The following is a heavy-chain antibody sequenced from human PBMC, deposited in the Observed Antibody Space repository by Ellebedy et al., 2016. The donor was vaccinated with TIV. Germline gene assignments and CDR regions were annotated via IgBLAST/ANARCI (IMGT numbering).Heavy chain of an antibody. Sequence: PGGSLRLSCEASGFTFSTHSMNWVRQAPGKGPEWVSSISTSGSYIFYADSVKGRFTISRDNAGNSLYLQLSNLRVEDTAVYYCARAGDYNLLSPAGGYWGQGTLVTVSS. CDR1: GFTFSTHS. D-gene: IGHD4-17*01. V-gene: IGHV3-21*01. CDR2: ISTSGSYI. CDR3: ARAGDYNLLSPAGGY. J-gene: IGHJ4*02.